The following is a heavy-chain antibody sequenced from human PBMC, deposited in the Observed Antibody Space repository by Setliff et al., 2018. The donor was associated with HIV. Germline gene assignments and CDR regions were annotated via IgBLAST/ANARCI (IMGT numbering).Heavy chain of an antibody. V-gene: IGHV4-39*01. J-gene: IGHJ5*02. Sequence: TSETLSLTCTVSGDPASNSRYYWAWIRQPPGKGLEYIGSIHYDERTYYNPSLKSRVTISLDTSKNQFSLNLTSVTAADTAVYYCASRIYYYDSNNFLREEGFDPWGQGTLVTVSS. CDR2: IHYDERT. D-gene: IGHD3-22*01. CDR1: GDPASNSRYY. CDR3: ASRIYYYDSNNFLREEGFDP.